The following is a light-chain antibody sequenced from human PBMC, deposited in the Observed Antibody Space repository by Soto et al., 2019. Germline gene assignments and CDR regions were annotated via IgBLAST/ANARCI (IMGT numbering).Light chain of an antibody. J-gene: IGKJ2*01. CDR3: QQFGSSLYT. Sequence: EIVLTQSPGTLSLSPGERATLSCRASQSVSSSYLAWYQQKPGQAPRLLIYDASSRATGIPDRFSSSGSGTDFTLTISRLEPEYFAVYYCQQFGSSLYTFGQGTKLEIK. CDR2: DAS. CDR1: QSVSSSY. V-gene: IGKV3-20*01.